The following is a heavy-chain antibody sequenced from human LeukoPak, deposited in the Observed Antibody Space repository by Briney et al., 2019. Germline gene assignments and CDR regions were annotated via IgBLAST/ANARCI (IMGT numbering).Heavy chain of an antibody. D-gene: IGHD1-14*01. CDR3: VSPVFINY. V-gene: IGHV3-30*09. J-gene: IGHJ4*01. CDR1: GFTFSSYA. Sequence: GGSLRLSCAASGFTFSSYAMHWVRQAPGKGLEWVAVISYDGSNKYYADSAKGRFAISRDNSKNTLYLQMSSLRAEDTAVYYCVSPVFINYWGQGTLVTVSS. CDR2: ISYDGSNK.